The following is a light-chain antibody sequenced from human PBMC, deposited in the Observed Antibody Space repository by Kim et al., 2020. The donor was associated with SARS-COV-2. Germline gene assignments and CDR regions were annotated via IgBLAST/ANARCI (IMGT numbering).Light chain of an antibody. CDR2: QHT. CDR1: KLGDKY. V-gene: IGLV3-1*01. J-gene: IGLJ3*02. Sequence: VSPGQTASITCSGSKLGDKYAYWYQKKPGQSPVLVFYQHTKRPSGISQRFSGSSSGNTATLTISRAQTMDEADYYCQAWDSSTAVFGGGTQLTVL. CDR3: QAWDSSTAV.